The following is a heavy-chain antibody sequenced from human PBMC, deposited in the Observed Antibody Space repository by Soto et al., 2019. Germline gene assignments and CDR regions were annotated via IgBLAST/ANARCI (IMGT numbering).Heavy chain of an antibody. Sequence: SETLSLTCTVSGGSISSGDYYWSWIRQPPGKGLEWIGYIYYSGSTYYNPSLKSRVTISVDTSKNQFSLKLSSVTAADTAVYYCAAQRGYSYGPHLYYYYYGMDVWGQGTTVTVS. CDR2: IYYSGST. V-gene: IGHV4-30-4*01. CDR3: AAQRGYSYGPHLYYYYYGMDV. J-gene: IGHJ6*02. CDR1: GGSISSGDYY. D-gene: IGHD5-18*01.